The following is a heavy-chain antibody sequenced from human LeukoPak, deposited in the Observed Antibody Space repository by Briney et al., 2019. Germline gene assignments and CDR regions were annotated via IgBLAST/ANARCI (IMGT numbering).Heavy chain of an antibody. J-gene: IGHJ4*02. CDR1: GFTFSSYS. CDR3: ARSLGVLRFLEWLSSFDY. CDR2: ISSSSSYI. D-gene: IGHD3-3*01. V-gene: IGHV3-21*01. Sequence: GGSLRLSCAASGFTFSSYSMNWVRQAPGKGLEWVSSISSSSSYIYYADSVKGRFTISRDNAKNSLYLQMNSLRAEDTAVYYCARSLGVLRFLEWLSSFDYWGQGTLVTVSS.